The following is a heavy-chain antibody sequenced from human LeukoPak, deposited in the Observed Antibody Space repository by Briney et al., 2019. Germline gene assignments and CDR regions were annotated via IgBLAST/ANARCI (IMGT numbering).Heavy chain of an antibody. D-gene: IGHD4-17*01. CDR3: ARELTTWDAFDI. CDR1: GFTVSSNY. Sequence: PGGSLRLSCAASGFTVSSNYMSWVRQAPGKGLEWVSVIYSGGSTYYADSVKGRFTISRDNSKNTLCLQMNSLRAEDTAVYYCARELTTWDAFDIWGQGTMVTVSS. V-gene: IGHV3-66*01. J-gene: IGHJ3*02. CDR2: IYSGGST.